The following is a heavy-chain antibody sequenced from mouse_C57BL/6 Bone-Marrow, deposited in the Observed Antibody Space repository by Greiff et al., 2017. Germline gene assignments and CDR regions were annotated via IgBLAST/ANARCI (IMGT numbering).Heavy chain of an antibody. CDR3: TRGYCEDY. V-gene: IGHV1-78*01. D-gene: IGHD2-3*01. J-gene: IGHJ2*01. CDR2: IYPRDGST. Sequence: VQLQQSDAELVKPGASVKISCKASGYTFTDYTIHWMKQRPEQGLEWIGYIYPRDGSTKYNEKFKGKATLTADTSSSTAYRQLNSLTSDDAAVCFCTRGYCEDYWGKGTTLTVSS. CDR1: GYTFTDYT.